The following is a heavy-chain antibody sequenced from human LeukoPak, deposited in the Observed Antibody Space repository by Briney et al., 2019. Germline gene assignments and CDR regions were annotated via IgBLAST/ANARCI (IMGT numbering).Heavy chain of an antibody. V-gene: IGHV4-34*01. CDR3: ARSPLRFSRSSLFSL. J-gene: IGHJ4*02. CDR2: INHSGST. Sequence: SETLSLTCAVYGGSFSGYYWSWNRQPPGKGLEWIGEINHSGSTNYNPSLKSRVTISVDTSKNQFSLKLSSVTAADTAVYYCARSPLRFSRSSLFSLWGQGTLVTVSS. CDR1: GGSFSGYY. D-gene: IGHD3-3*01.